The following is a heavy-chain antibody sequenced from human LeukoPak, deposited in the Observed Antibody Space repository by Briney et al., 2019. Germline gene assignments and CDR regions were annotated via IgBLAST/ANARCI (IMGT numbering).Heavy chain of an antibody. CDR2: IYYSGSN. CDR3: ARQSIGDWYFDL. D-gene: IGHD6-6*01. J-gene: IGHJ2*01. V-gene: IGHV4-30-4*01. Sequence: SQTLSPTCTVSGGSISSGDYYWSWTRQPPGKGLEWIGYIYYSGSNYYNPSLKSRVTISVDTSKNQFSLKLSSVTAADTAVYYCARQSIGDWYFDLWGRGTLVTVSS. CDR1: GGSISSGDYY.